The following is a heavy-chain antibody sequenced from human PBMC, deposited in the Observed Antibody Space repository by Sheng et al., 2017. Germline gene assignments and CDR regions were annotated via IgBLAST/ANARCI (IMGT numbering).Heavy chain of an antibody. V-gene: IGHV3-23*01. CDR2: ISGSGEST. CDR3: AKARPGIVPGPLDDY. CDR1: GFSFSAYA. Sequence: EVQLLESGGGLVQPGGSLRLSCAASGFSFSAYAMNWVRQAPGKGLEWVSVISGSGESTFYADSVKGRFTITRDNSKHTLFLQMNSLSAEDTAVYYCAKARPGIVPGPLDDYVGQGT. D-gene: IGHD2-2*01. J-gene: IGHJ4*02.